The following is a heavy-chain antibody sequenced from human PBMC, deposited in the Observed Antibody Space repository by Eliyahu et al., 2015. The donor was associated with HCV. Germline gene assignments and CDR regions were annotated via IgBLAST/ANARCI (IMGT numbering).Heavy chain of an antibody. D-gene: IGHD6-19*01. CDR2: NHYRGST. J-gene: IGHJ5*02. CDR3: ASGGGGIAVAGTGGWFDP. CDR1: GGSITTYY. V-gene: IGHV4-59*01. Sequence: QVQLQESGPGLVKPSETLSLTCTVSGGSITTYYWGWIRQPPGKGLEWIGYNHYRGSTNYNPSLKSRVTISVDTSKNQFSLNLTSVTAADTAVYYCASGGGGIAVAGTGGWFDPWGQGTLVTVSS.